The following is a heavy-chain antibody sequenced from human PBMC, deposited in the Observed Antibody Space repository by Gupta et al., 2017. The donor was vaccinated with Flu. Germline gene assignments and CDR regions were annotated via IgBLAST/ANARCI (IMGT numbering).Heavy chain of an antibody. V-gene: IGHV3-7*04. J-gene: IGHJ4*02. Sequence: EVQLVESGGGSVQPGGSLRLSCAASGFISGRYWMTWVRQAPGKGLEWVANIKQDGSEKHYVDSVEGRFSVSRDNGKNALYLQMNSLRVDDTGVYYCTRGGYWEPPDFWGQGTLVTVSS. D-gene: IGHD1-26*01. CDR3: TRGGYWEPPDF. CDR2: IKQDGSEK. CDR1: GFISGRYW.